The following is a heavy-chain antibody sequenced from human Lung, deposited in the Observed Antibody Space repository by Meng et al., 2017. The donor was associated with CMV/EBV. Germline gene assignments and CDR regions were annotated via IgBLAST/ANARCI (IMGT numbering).Heavy chain of an antibody. J-gene: IGHJ6*02. Sequence: GESLKISCAASGFTFSSYAMHWVRQAPGKGLEWVAVISYDGSNKYYADSVKGRFTISRDNSKNTLYLQMNSLRAEDTAVYYCARDPLSSRYYDFWSGYGGYYYGTDVWGQGTXVTVSS. CDR1: GFTFSSYA. D-gene: IGHD3-3*01. CDR2: ISYDGSNK. CDR3: ARDPLSSRYYDFWSGYGGYYYGTDV. V-gene: IGHV3-30-3*01.